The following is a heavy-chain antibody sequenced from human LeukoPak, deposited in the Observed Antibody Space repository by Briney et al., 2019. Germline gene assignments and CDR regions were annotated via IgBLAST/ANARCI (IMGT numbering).Heavy chain of an antibody. Sequence: ASVKVSCKASGYTFTGYYMHWVRQAPGQGLEWTGWINPNSGGTNYAQKFQGRVTMTRDTSISTAYMELSRLRSDDTAVYYCARDDYDSSGYYYTNYFDYWGQGTLVTVSS. J-gene: IGHJ4*02. CDR3: ARDDYDSSGYYYTNYFDY. D-gene: IGHD3-22*01. CDR2: INPNSGGT. V-gene: IGHV1-2*02. CDR1: GYTFTGYY.